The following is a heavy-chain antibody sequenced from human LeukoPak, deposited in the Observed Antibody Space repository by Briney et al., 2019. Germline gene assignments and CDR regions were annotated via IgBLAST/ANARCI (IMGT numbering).Heavy chain of an antibody. CDR3: ARVTYYYDQSAYYYPTKFDS. Sequence: PSETLSLTCAVSGGSISSGGYSWSWIRQPPGKGLEWLGDIFYSGNIHYNPSLKSRVTISVDTSNNQFSLKLNSVTAADTAVYYCARVTYYYDQSAYYYPTKFDSWGQGTLVIVSS. CDR2: IFYSGNI. CDR1: GGSISSGGYS. V-gene: IGHV4-30-4*08. J-gene: IGHJ4*02. D-gene: IGHD3-22*01.